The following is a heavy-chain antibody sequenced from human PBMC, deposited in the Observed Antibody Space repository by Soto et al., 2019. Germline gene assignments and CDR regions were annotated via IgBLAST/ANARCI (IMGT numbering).Heavy chain of an antibody. J-gene: IGHJ4*02. Sequence: QVQLVQSGAEVRKPGSSVKVSCKASGGTFSNHAISWVRQAPGQGPEWMGGIIPISGTTNYAQKFLGRGTITADESMTTAYMEMSSLRSENTAVYYCARGPDRSGFYLFDYWGQGTLVTVSS. D-gene: IGHD3-22*01. CDR1: GGTFSNHA. CDR3: ARGPDRSGFYLFDY. V-gene: IGHV1-69*01. CDR2: IIPISGTT.